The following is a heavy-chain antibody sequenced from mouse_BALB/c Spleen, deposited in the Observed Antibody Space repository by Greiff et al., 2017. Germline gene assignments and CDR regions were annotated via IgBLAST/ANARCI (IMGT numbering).Heavy chain of an antibody. J-gene: IGHJ3*01. V-gene: IGHV1S81*02. CDR2: INPSNGRT. CDR3: ARVGLAY. Sequence: VQLQQPGAELVKPGASVKLSCKASGYTFTSYWMHWVKQRPGQGLEWIGEINPSNGRTNYNEKFKIKATLTVDKSSSTAYMQLSSLTSEDSAVYYCARVGLAYWGQGTLVTVSA. CDR1: GYTFTSYW.